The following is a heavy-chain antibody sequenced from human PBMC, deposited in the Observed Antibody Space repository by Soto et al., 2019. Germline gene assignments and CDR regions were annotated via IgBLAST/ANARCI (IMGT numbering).Heavy chain of an antibody. CDR3: ARDGALLRFLEWLPRDAFDI. D-gene: IGHD3-3*01. CDR2: ISSSSSTI. CDR1: GFTFSSYS. Sequence: PGGSLRLSCAASGFTFSSYSTNWVRQAPGKGLEWVSYISSSSSTIYYADSVKGRFTISGDNAKNSLYLQMNSLRAEDTAVYYCARDGALLRFLEWLPRDAFDIWGQGTMVTVSS. J-gene: IGHJ3*02. V-gene: IGHV3-48*01.